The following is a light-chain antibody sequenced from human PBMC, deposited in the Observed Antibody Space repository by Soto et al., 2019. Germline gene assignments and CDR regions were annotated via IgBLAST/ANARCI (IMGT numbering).Light chain of an antibody. CDR1: SSNIGSNT. V-gene: IGLV1-44*01. J-gene: IGLJ3*02. CDR3: AAWDDSLNAWV. CDR2: SNN. Sequence: QSVLTQPPSASGTPGQRVTISCSGSSSNIGSNTVNWYQQLPGTAPKLLIYSNNQRPSGVPDRFSGSKSGTSASLAISGLQSEDEAHYYCAAWDDSLNAWVFGGGTKVTVL.